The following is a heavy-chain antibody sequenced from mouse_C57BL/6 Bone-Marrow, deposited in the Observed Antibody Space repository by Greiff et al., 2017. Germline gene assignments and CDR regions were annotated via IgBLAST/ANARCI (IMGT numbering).Heavy chain of an antibody. CDR3: AREGSRTRAMDY. CDR2: ISYSGST. J-gene: IGHJ4*01. Sequence: EVKLQESGPGLAKPSQTLSLTCSVTGYSITRDYWNWIRKFPGNKLEYMGYISYSGSTYYNPSPKSRISITRDTSKNQYYLQLNSVTTADTATDYCAREGSRTRAMDYWGQGTSVTVSS. D-gene: IGHD1-1*01. V-gene: IGHV3-8*01. CDR1: GYSITRDY.